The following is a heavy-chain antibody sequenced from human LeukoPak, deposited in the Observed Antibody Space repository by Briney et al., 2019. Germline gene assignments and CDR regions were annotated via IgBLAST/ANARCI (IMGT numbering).Heavy chain of an antibody. CDR1: GYTFTSYA. CDR2: INAGNGNT. D-gene: IGHD6-19*01. J-gene: IGHJ6*02. CDR3: ARDVSIAVAGNHYYYYGMDV. Sequence: ASVKVSCKASGYTFTSYAMHWVRQAPGQRLEWMGWINAGNGNTKYSQKFQGRVTITRDTSASTAYMGLSSLRSEDTAVYYCARDVSIAVAGNHYYYYGMDVWGQGTTVTVSS. V-gene: IGHV1-3*01.